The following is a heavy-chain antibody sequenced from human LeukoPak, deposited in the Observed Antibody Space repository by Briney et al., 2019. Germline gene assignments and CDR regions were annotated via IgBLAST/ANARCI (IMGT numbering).Heavy chain of an antibody. D-gene: IGHD3-3*01. CDR3: ARQGSLLRHPQHGGMDV. CDR2: INHSGST. CDR1: GGSFSGYY. V-gene: IGHV4-34*01. J-gene: IGHJ6*02. Sequence: SETLSLTCAVYGGSFSGYYWSWIRQPPGKGLEWIGEINHSGSTNYNPSLKSRVTISVDTSKNQFSLKLSSVTAADTAVYYCARQGSLLRHPQHGGMDVWGQGTTVTVSS.